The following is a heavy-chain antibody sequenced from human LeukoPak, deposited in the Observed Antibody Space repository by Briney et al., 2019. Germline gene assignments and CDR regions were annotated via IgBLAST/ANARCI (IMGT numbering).Heavy chain of an antibody. CDR2: IYSGGNT. J-gene: IGHJ4*02. V-gene: IGHV3-66*01. Sequence: PGGSLRLSCAASGFTVSSNYMSWVRQAPGKGLEWVSVIYSGGNTYYADSVKGRFTISRDNSKNTLYLQMNSLRAEDTAVYYCARGVMVAARFDYWGQGTLVTVSS. CDR1: GFTVSSNY. CDR3: ARGVMVAARFDY. D-gene: IGHD2-15*01.